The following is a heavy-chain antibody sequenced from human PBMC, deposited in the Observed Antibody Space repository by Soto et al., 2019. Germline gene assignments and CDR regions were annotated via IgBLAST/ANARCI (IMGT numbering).Heavy chain of an antibody. D-gene: IGHD3-3*01. J-gene: IGHJ4*02. CDR3: ARESPYYESSHSYFYY. V-gene: IGHV6-1*01. Sequence: SQSRAGACAISGYGVSCNISAFNLIRHSPSRVLECLGRTYYSCKWYNDSAVSVKSRITVTPDTSKNQFSLHLNSVAPEDTAVSYCARESPYYESSHSYFYYRGKGDLVSVS. CDR2: TYYSCKWYN. CDR1: GYGVSCNISA.